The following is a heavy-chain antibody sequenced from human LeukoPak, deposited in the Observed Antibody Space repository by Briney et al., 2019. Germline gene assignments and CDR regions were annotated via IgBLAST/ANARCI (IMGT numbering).Heavy chain of an antibody. V-gene: IGHV1-69*01. Sequence: SVKVSCKASGGTFSSYAISWVRQAPGQGLEWMGGIIPIFGTANYAQKFQGRVTITADESTSTAYMELSSLRSEDTAVYYCAKTSSSSRYYYYYMDVWGKGTTVTVSS. D-gene: IGHD6-6*01. CDR1: GGTFSSYA. J-gene: IGHJ6*03. CDR3: AKTSSSSRYYYYYMDV. CDR2: IIPIFGTA.